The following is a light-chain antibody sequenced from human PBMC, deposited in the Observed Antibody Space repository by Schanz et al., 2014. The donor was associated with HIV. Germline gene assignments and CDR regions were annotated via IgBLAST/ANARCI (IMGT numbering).Light chain of an antibody. V-gene: IGLV2-8*01. CDR3: QSYDSNLSVI. J-gene: IGLJ2*01. Sequence: QSALTQPPSASGSPGQSVTISCTGTSSDVGGYNYVSWYQQHPGKAPKLMIYDVTKRPSGVPDRFSGSKSGTSASLAITGLQAEDEADYYCQSYDSNLSVIFGGGTKLTVL. CDR1: SSDVGGYNY. CDR2: DVT.